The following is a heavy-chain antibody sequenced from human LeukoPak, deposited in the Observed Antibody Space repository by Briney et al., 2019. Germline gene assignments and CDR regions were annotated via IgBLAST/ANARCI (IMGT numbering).Heavy chain of an antibody. CDR3: AKIDDFWSGYDY. D-gene: IGHD3-3*01. Sequence: SETLSLTCAVSGGSISSSNWWSWVRQPPGKGLEWIGEIYHSGSTNYNQSLKSRVTISVDKSKNQFSLKLSSVTAADTAVYYCAKIDDFWSGYDYWGQGTLVTVSS. CDR2: IYHSGST. CDR1: GGSISSSNW. V-gene: IGHV4-4*02. J-gene: IGHJ4*02.